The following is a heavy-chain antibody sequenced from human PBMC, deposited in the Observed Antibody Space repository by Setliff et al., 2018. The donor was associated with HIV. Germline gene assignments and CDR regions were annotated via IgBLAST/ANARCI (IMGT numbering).Heavy chain of an antibody. CDR2: IKTEAEGYAT. CDR1: GFTFSGSP. J-gene: IGHJ4*02. CDR3: ARPQYIYDNSDSDN. Sequence: GSLRLSCGASGFTFSGSPMHWVRQASGKGLEWVGRIKTEAEGYATAYAASVKGRFTISRDDSKNTAYLQMNSLKTEDTAIYYCARPQYIYDNSDSDNWGQGALVTVSS. V-gene: IGHV3-73*01. D-gene: IGHD3-22*01.